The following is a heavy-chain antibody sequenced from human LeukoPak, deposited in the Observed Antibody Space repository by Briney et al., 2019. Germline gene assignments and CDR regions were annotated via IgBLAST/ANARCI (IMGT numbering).Heavy chain of an antibody. D-gene: IGHD1-26*01. CDR2: IYHSGST. Sequence: SETLSLTCTVSGYSISSGYYWGWIRQPPGKGLEWIGSIYHSGSTYYNPSLKSRVTISVDTSKNQFSLKLSSVTAADTAVYYCARDPEGAPDYWGQGTLVTVSS. CDR3: ARDPEGAPDY. CDR1: GYSISSGYY. J-gene: IGHJ4*02. V-gene: IGHV4-38-2*02.